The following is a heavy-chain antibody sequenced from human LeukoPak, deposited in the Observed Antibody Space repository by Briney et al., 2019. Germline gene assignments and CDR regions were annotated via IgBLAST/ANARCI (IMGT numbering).Heavy chain of an antibody. J-gene: IGHJ6*03. V-gene: IGHV3-48*01. CDR3: ARFAAGGSYYYYMDV. D-gene: IGHD6-25*01. Sequence: GESLRLSCAASGFTFSSYTMNWVRQPPGKGLEWVSNIGTSSTTIYYADSVKGRFTISRDNAKNSLHLQMNSLRADDTAVYYCARFAAGGSYYYYMDVWGKGTTVTVS. CDR1: GFTFSSYT. CDR2: IGTSSTTI.